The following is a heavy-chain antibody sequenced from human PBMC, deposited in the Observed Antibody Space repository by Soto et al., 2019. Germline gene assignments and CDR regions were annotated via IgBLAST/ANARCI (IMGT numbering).Heavy chain of an antibody. Sequence: GGSLRLSCAASGFTFSSYSMNWVRQAPGKGLEWVSYISSSSSTIYYADSVKGRFTISRDNAKNSLYLQMNSLSAEDTAVYYCARTVLLWFGAPEAFDIWGQGTMVTVSS. CDR2: ISSSSSTI. CDR1: GFTFSSYS. CDR3: ARTVLLWFGAPEAFDI. J-gene: IGHJ3*02. V-gene: IGHV3-48*01. D-gene: IGHD3-10*01.